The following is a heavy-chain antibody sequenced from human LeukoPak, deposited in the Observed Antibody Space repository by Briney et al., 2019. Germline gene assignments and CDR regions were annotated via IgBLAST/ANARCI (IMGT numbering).Heavy chain of an antibody. Sequence: GGSLSLSCAASGFTFSSYSMNWVRQAPGKGLEWVSSISRSSIYIYYADSVKGRFTISRDNAKNSLYLQMNSLRAEDTAVYYCARGGGYDSSGRPFDYWGQGALVTVSS. V-gene: IGHV3-21*01. CDR3: ARGGGYDSSGRPFDY. J-gene: IGHJ4*02. D-gene: IGHD3-22*01. CDR2: ISRSSIYI. CDR1: GFTFSSYS.